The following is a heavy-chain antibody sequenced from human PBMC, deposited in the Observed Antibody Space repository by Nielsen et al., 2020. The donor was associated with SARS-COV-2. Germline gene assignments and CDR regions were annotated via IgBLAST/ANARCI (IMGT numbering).Heavy chain of an antibody. V-gene: IGHV4-31*02. D-gene: IGHD3-10*01. CDR3: ARGATRRYGSGSYYLNYYYMDV. Sequence: WIRQPPGKGLEWIGYIYYSGSTYYNPSLKSRVTISVDTSKNQFSLKLSPVTAADTAVYYCARGATRRYGSGSYYLNYYYMDVWGKGTTVTVSS. J-gene: IGHJ6*03. CDR2: IYYSGST.